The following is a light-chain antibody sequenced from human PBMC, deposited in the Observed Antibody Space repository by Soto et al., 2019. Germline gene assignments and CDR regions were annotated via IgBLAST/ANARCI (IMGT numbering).Light chain of an antibody. Sequence: DIQMTQSPSSLSASVGDRVTITCRASQGISNYLAWYQQKPGKVPKLLIYAASTLQSGVPSRFSGSGSGTDFTLTISSLQPEDVATYYCQKYNSAPRATFGQGTKVEIK. CDR2: AAS. CDR1: QGISNY. CDR3: QKYNSAPRAT. V-gene: IGKV1-27*01. J-gene: IGKJ1*01.